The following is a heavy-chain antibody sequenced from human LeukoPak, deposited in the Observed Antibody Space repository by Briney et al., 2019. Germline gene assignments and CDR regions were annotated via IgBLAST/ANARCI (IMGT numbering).Heavy chain of an antibody. D-gene: IGHD5/OR15-5a*01. CDR2: IIPIFGTS. CDR1: GGTFKNYA. V-gene: IGHV1-69*05. Sequence: SVKVSCKASGGTFKNYAISWVRQAPGQGLEWMGGIIPIFGTSNYSRNFQDRVTFTTDEATGSAYMGLSSLRSEDTAIYYCARSYLVFNWFDPWGQGTLVTVSS. CDR3: ARSYLVFNWFDP. J-gene: IGHJ5*02.